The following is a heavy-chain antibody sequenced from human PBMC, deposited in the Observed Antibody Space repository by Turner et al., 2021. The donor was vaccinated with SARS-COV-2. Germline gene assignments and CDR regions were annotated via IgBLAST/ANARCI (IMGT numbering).Heavy chain of an antibody. CDR2: IYYSGST. CDR1: GGSISSSSYY. J-gene: IGHJ4*02. D-gene: IGHD1-26*01. V-gene: IGHV4-39*01. Sequence: QLQLQESGPGLVKSSVSLSLTCTVSGGSISSSSYYWGWIRQPPGKGLVLIGSIYYSGSTYYNPSLKSRVTISVDTSKNQVSLRLSSVTAADTAVYYCARHSPELRGDYFDYWGQGTLVTVSS. CDR3: ARHSPELRGDYFDY.